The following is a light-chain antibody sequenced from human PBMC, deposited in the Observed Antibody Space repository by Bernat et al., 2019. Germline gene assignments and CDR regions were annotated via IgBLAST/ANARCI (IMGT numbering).Light chain of an antibody. V-gene: IGKV3-11*01. CDR2: DAS. CDR1: QSIDSY. CDR3: QQRTNWPPLT. Sequence: EIVLTQSPATLSLSPGERATLSCRASQSIDSYLAWYQQRPGQPPRLLIYDASIRATGIPDRFSGSGSGTDFTLSISRLEPEDFAVYYCQQRTNWPPLTFGGGNKVEIK. J-gene: IGKJ4*01.